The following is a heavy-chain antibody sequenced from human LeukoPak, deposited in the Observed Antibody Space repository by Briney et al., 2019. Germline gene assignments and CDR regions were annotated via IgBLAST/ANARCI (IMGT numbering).Heavy chain of an antibody. CDR1: GGTFSSYA. Sequence: ASVKVSCKASGGTFSSYAISWVRQAPGQGLEWMGGIIPIFGTANYAQKFQGRVTITTDESTSTAYMELSSLRSEDTAVYYCARAQYQGDYFDYWGQGTLVTVSS. V-gene: IGHV1-69*05. CDR3: ARAQYQGDYFDY. CDR2: IIPIFGTA. D-gene: IGHD2-2*01. J-gene: IGHJ4*02.